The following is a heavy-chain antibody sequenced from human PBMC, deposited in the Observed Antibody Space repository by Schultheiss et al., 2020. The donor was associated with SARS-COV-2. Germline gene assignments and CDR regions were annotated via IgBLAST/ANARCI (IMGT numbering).Heavy chain of an antibody. J-gene: IGHJ4*02. V-gene: IGHV3-33*01. CDR1: GFTLSSYG. Sequence: GGSLRLSCAASGFTLSSYGMHWVRQAPGKGLEWVAVIWYDGSNKYYADSVKGRFTISRDNSKNTLYLQMNSLRAEDTAVYYCARDRTAESPAGDYWGQGTMVTVSS. CDR2: IWYDGSNK. D-gene: IGHD1-14*01. CDR3: ARDRTAESPAGDY.